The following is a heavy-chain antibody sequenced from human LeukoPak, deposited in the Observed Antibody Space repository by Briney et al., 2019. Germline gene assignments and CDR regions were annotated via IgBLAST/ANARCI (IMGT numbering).Heavy chain of an antibody. D-gene: IGHD2-21*02. CDR1: GYTFTGFF. J-gene: IGHJ5*01. V-gene: IGHV1-2*02. Sequence: GASVKVSCKASGYTFTGFFMHWVRQAPGQGLGWMGWINPNIGDAYYAQKFQGRVTMTRDRSINTAYMELSRLTSDDTAVYYCARMDLDGGDSIGFDSWGQGTLVTVSS. CDR2: INPNIGDA. CDR3: ARMDLDGGDSIGFDS.